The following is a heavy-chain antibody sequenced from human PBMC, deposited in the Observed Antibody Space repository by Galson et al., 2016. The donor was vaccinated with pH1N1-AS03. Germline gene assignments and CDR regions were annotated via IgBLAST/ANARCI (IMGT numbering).Heavy chain of an antibody. CDR1: GLSVAKNY. D-gene: IGHD3-16*01. CDR2: IYTGGDT. CDR3: ARVGSSTSSYGGVPFDY. V-gene: IGHV3-53*01. Sequence: SLRLSCAVSGLSVAKNYMSWVRQAPGKGLEWVSSIYTGGDTFYTDSVRGRFTISRDDSKNTLYLQMNSLRAADTAMYYCARVGSSTSSYGGVPFDYWCQGTLVTVSS. J-gene: IGHJ4*02.